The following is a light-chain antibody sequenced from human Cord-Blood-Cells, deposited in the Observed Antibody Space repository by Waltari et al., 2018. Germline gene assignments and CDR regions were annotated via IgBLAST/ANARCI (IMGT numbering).Light chain of an antibody. V-gene: IGLV2-23*01. CDR3: CSYAGSSTLV. Sequence: QSALTQPASVSGSPGQSITISCTGTSRDVGSYNLFPWYQQHPGKAPKLMIYEGSKLPSGVFNRFSGSKSGNTASLTFSGLQAEDEADYYCCSYAGSSTLVFGGGTKLTVL. J-gene: IGLJ2*01. CDR2: EGS. CDR1: SRDVGSYNL.